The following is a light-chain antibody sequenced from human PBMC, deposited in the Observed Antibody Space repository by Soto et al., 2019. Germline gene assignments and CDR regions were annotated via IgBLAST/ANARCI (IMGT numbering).Light chain of an antibody. V-gene: IGLV2-14*01. CDR3: SSYTSSSPFV. CDR1: SSDVGGYNY. Sequence: QSVLTQPASVSGSPGQSITISCTGTSSDVGGYNYVSWYQQHPGKAPKLMIYDVSNRPSGVSNRFSGSKSGNTASLTISGXXXXDEADYYXSSYTSSSPFVXGTGTKLTVL. J-gene: IGLJ1*01. CDR2: DVS.